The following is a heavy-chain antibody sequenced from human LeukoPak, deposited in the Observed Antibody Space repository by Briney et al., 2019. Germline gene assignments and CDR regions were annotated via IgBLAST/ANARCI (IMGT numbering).Heavy chain of an antibody. CDR1: GFTVSNYV. J-gene: IGHJ4*02. CDR2: ISYDGSSK. D-gene: IGHD3-10*01. CDR3: ARASGPFDY. Sequence: PGRSLRLSCAASGFTVSNYVMHWARQAPGKGLEWVAVISYDGSSKYYADSVKGRFTISRDNSKNTLYLQMNSLRAEDTAVYSCARASGPFDYWGQGTLVTVSS. V-gene: IGHV3-30*03.